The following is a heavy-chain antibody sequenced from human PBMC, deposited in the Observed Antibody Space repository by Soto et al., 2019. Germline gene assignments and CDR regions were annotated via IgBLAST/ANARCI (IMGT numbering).Heavy chain of an antibody. CDR3: VREEGRLRRGAFDI. V-gene: IGHV6-1*01. J-gene: IGHJ3*02. D-gene: IGHD3-16*01. CDR1: GDSVSNNGAT. CDR2: TYYRSKWYN. Sequence: QVQLQQSGPGLVNPSQTLALTCAISGDSVSNNGATWNWIRQSPSRGLEWLGRTYYRSKWYNDYALSVKGRITINPDTSEKQFSLQLNSVTPEDTAVYYCVREEGRLRRGAFDIWGQGTMVTVSS.